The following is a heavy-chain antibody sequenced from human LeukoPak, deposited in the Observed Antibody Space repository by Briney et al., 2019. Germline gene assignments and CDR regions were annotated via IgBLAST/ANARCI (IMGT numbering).Heavy chain of an antibody. CDR2: ISAYNGNT. D-gene: IGHD3-10*01. Sequence: ASVKVSCKASGYTFTSYGISWVRQAPGHGLEWMGWISAYNGNTNYAQKLQGRVTMTTDTSTSTAYMELRSLRSDDTAVYYCARQAIRGVREYYFDYWGQGTLVTVSS. CDR1: GYTFTSYG. CDR3: ARQAIRGVREYYFDY. J-gene: IGHJ4*02. V-gene: IGHV1-18*01.